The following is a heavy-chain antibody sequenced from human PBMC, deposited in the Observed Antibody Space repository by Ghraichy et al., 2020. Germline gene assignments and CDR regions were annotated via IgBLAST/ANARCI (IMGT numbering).Heavy chain of an antibody. V-gene: IGHV1-2*04. CDR1: GYTFTGYY. J-gene: IGHJ3*02. Sequence: ASVKVSCKASGYTFTGYYMHWVRQAPGQGLEWMGWINPNSGGTNYAQKFQGWVTMTRDTSISTAYMELSRLRSDDTAVYYCARDIKKSRGADAFDIWGQGTMVTVSS. CDR2: INPNSGGT. D-gene: IGHD3-10*01. CDR3: ARDIKKSRGADAFDI.